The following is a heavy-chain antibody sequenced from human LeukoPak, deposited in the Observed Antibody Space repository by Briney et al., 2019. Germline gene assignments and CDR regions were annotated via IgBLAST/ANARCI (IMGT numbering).Heavy chain of an antibody. J-gene: IGHJ4*02. CDR1: GFTFSSYA. CDR3: ARARELGSSSLYFDY. CDR2: IYSGGST. Sequence: GGSLRLSCAASGFTFSSYAMSWVRQAPGKGLEWVSVIYSGGSTYYADSVKGRFTISRDNSKNTLYLQMNSLRAEDTAVYYCARARELGSSSLYFDYWGQGTLVTVSS. V-gene: IGHV3-53*01. D-gene: IGHD6-6*01.